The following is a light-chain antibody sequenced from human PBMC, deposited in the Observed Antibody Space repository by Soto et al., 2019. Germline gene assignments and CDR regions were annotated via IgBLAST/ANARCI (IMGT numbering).Light chain of an antibody. Sequence: QSVLTQPASVSGSPGQSITISCTGTSSDVGGYNYVSWYQQHPGKAPKLMIYDVSNRPSGVSNRFSGSRSGNTASLTISGLQAEDEADYYCTSYTSSANYVFGTGTNLTVL. CDR3: TSYTSSANYV. CDR1: SSDVGGYNY. J-gene: IGLJ1*01. CDR2: DVS. V-gene: IGLV2-14*01.